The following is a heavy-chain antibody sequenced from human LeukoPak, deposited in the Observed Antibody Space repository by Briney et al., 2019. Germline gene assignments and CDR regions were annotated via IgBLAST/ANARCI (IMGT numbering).Heavy chain of an antibody. V-gene: IGHV3-7*01. CDR3: AELGITMIGGV. J-gene: IGHJ3*01. CDR2: IKQDGSEK. D-gene: IGHD3-10*02. CDR1: GFTFSSYG. Sequence: SGGSLRLSCAASGFTFSSYGMSWVRQAPGKGLEWVANIKQDGSEKYYVDSVKGRFTISRDNAKNSLYLQMNSLRAEDTAVYYCAELGITMIGGVWGQGTMVTVSS.